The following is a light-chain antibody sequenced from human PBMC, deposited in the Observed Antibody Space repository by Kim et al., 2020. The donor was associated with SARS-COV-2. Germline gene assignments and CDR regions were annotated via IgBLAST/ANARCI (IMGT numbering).Light chain of an antibody. CDR1: HTDIGAYNY. Sequence: PGKSITISCTGTHTDIGAYNYVSWYQQHPGQAPRLLIYDVSNRPSGVSNRFSGSKSGNTASLAISGLQTEDEAHYYCSSYTSGSTLFGGGTKVTVL. V-gene: IGLV2-14*03. J-gene: IGLJ2*01. CDR3: SSYTSGSTL. CDR2: DVS.